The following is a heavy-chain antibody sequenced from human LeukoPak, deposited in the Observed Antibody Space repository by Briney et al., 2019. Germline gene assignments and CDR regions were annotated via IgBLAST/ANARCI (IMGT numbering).Heavy chain of an antibody. CDR3: AWYGVTHGLDV. V-gene: IGHV3-7*01. J-gene: IGHJ6*02. Sequence: SGGSLRLSCAASGFSLSNYWMSWVRQAPGKGLEWVANINQDGSDKYYVDSVMGRFTISKDNAKNLLYLQMNSLRPEDTAIYYCAWYGVTHGLDVWGQGTTVTVSS. CDR1: GFSLSNYW. D-gene: IGHD3-10*01. CDR2: INQDGSDK.